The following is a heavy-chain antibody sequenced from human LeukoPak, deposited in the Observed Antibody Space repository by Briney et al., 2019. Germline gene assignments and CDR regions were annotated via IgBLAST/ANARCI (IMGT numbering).Heavy chain of an antibody. Sequence: GGSLRLSCVASGFTFSSYAMHWVRQAPGKGLEWVAVISYDGGNKNYADSVKGRFTISRDNSKNTLYLQMNSLRAEDTAVYYCARDVYSSSLGVCDYWGQGTLVTVSS. CDR3: ARDVYSSSLGVCDY. CDR1: GFTFSSYA. V-gene: IGHV3-30-3*01. D-gene: IGHD6-13*01. J-gene: IGHJ4*02. CDR2: ISYDGGNK.